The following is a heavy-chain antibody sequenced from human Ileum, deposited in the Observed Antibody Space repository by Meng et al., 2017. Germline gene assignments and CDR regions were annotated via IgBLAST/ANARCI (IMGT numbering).Heavy chain of an antibody. V-gene: IGHV4-61*01. Sequence: QGHLQESGPGLVRPSETLPLTCTISGGSVNTGSYYWSWIRQPPGKGLEWIGYMYFSGSTKYNASLKSRVSISVDTSKKQFSLNLTSVTAAGTAVYYCARGHYDKYFDSWGQGTLVTVSS. CDR3: ARGHYDKYFDS. CDR1: GGSVNTGSYY. CDR2: MYFSGST. D-gene: IGHD3-22*01. J-gene: IGHJ4*02.